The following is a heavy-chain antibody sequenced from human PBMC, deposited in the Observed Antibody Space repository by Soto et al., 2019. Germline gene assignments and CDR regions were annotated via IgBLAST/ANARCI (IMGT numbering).Heavy chain of an antibody. CDR2: INQDGSEK. Sequence: GGSLRLSCAASGFTFSNYWMTWVRQAPGEGLAWMANINQDGSEKYYVDSVKGRFTISRDNAKNSLYLQMSSLRAEDTAVYYCARGRGDTSGYHYWGQGTLVTVSS. CDR1: GFTFSNYW. J-gene: IGHJ4*02. D-gene: IGHD3-22*01. V-gene: IGHV3-7*03. CDR3: ARGRGDTSGYHY.